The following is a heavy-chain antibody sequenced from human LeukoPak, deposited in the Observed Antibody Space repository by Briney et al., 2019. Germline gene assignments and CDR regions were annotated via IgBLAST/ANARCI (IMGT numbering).Heavy chain of an antibody. D-gene: IGHD6-13*01. CDR1: GFTFNTYT. CDR3: AKDSPPNLRYSSSWYGTGQVAFDI. Sequence: GGSLRLSCAASGFTFNTYTMNWVRQAPGKGLESVSYISSGSSTRNYADSVKGRFTISRDNAENSLYLQMNSLRAEDTAVYYCAKDSPPNLRYSSSWYGTGQVAFDIWGQGTMVTVSS. CDR2: ISSGSSTR. V-gene: IGHV3-48*04. J-gene: IGHJ3*02.